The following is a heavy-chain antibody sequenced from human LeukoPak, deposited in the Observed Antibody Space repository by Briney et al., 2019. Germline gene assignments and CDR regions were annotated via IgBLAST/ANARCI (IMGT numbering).Heavy chain of an antibody. D-gene: IGHD6-19*01. CDR3: ARDLEEAGYFDY. Sequence: GGSLRLSCAASGFTFSSYSMNWARQAPGKGLEWVSSISSSSSYIYYADSVKGRFTISRDNAKNSLYLQMNSLRAEDTAVYYCARDLEEAGYFDYWGQGTLVTVSS. CDR1: GFTFSSYS. J-gene: IGHJ4*02. CDR2: ISSSSSYI. V-gene: IGHV3-21*01.